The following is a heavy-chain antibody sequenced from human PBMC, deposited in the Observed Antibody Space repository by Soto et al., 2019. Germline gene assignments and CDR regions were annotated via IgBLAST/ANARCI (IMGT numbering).Heavy chain of an antibody. D-gene: IGHD3-3*01. CDR2: ISGSGGST. J-gene: IGHJ3*02. V-gene: IGHV3-23*01. CDR3: ANDPLRFLECVPNAFDI. Sequence: GGSLRLYCADSGFTFSSYAMSWVRQAPGKGLEWVSAISGSGGSTYYADSVKGRFTISRDNSKNTLYLQMNSLRAEDTAVYYCANDPLRFLECVPNAFDIWGHCTMESVSS. CDR1: GFTFSSYA.